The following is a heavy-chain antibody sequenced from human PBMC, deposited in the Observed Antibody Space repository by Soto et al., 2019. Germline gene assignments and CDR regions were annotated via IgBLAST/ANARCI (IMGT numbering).Heavy chain of an antibody. D-gene: IGHD6-13*01. J-gene: IGHJ4*02. CDR1: GCTFTRSW. Sequence: GPLWLSCAPSGCTFTRSWMHCVRQAPGKGLVWVSRINSDGSSPSYADSVKGRFTISRDNAKNTLYLQMNSLSADDTAVYYCARDLGQLASDYWGQGTLLTVSS. V-gene: IGHV3-74*01. CDR3: ARDLGQLASDY. CDR2: INSDGSSP.